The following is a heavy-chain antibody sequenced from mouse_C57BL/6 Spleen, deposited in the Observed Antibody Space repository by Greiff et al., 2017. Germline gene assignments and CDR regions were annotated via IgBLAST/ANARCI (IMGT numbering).Heavy chain of an antibody. J-gene: IGHJ3*01. CDR3: ARSGDYDGRAWFAY. CDR1: GYTFTSYW. V-gene: IGHV1-52*01. D-gene: IGHD2-4*01. CDR2: IDPSDSET. Sequence: QVQLQQSGAELVRPGSSVKLSCKASGYTFTSYWMHWVKQRPIQGLEWIGNIDPSDSETHYNQKFKDKATLTVDKSSSTAYMQLSSLTSEDSAVYYCARSGDYDGRAWFAYWGQGTLVTVSA.